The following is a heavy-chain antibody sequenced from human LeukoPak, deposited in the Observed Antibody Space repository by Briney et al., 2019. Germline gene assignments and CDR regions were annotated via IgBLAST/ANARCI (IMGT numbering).Heavy chain of an antibody. J-gene: IGHJ1*01. CDR2: IKTDASEK. D-gene: IGHD4-11*01. Sequence: GGSLRLSCETSGFIFSNCWMTWVRQAPGMGLEWVANIKTDASEKYYADSVKGRFTISRDNAKMSLYLQMNSLRVEDTAVYYCATYSTRNAREFQSWGQGTLVTVSS. CDR3: ATYSTRNAREFQS. V-gene: IGHV3-7*01. CDR1: GFIFSNCW.